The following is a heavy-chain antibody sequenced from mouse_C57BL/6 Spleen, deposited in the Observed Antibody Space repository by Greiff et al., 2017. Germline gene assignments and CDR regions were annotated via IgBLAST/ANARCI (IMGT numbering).Heavy chain of an antibody. Sequence: QVQLQQPGAELVMPGASVKLSCKASGYTFTSYWMHWVKQRPGQGLEWIGEIDPSDSYTNYNQKFKGKSTLTVDKSSSTAYMQLSSLTSEDSAVYYCARSGGSREGYYYAMDDWGQGTSVTVAS. CDR1: GYTFTSYW. D-gene: IGHD1-1*01. V-gene: IGHV1-69*01. J-gene: IGHJ4*01. CDR2: IDPSDSYT. CDR3: ARSGGSREGYYYAMDD.